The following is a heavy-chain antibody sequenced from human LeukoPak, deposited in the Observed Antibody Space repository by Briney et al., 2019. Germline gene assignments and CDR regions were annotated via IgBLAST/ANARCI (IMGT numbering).Heavy chain of an antibody. CDR1: GGTFSSYA. D-gene: IGHD3-9*01. CDR2: IIPIFGTA. CDR3: ARGAKVDGLGPVYFDY. Sequence: SVKVSCKASGGTFSSYAISWVRQAPGQGLEWMGGIIPIFGTANYAQKFQGRVTITTDESTSTAYMELSSLRSEDTAVYYCARGAKVDGLGPVYFDYWGQGTLVTVSS. V-gene: IGHV1-69*05. J-gene: IGHJ4*02.